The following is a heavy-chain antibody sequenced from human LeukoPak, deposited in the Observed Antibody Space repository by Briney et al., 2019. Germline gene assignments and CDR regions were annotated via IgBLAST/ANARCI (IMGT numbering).Heavy chain of an antibody. CDR3: ARGYYYGSGSSYIGYYYYYYMDV. J-gene: IGHJ6*03. Sequence: ASVKVSCKASGYTFTSYDINWVRQATGQGLEWMGWMNPNSGNTGYAQKFQGRVTMTRNTSISTAYMELSSLRSEDTAVYYCARGYYYGSGSSYIGYYYYYYMDVWGKGTTVTISS. V-gene: IGHV1-8*02. CDR2: MNPNSGNT. D-gene: IGHD3-10*01. CDR1: GYTFTSYD.